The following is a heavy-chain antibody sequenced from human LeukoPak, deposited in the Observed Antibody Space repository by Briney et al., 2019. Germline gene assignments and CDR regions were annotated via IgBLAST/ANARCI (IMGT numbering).Heavy chain of an antibody. D-gene: IGHD2-2*01. J-gene: IGHJ4*02. V-gene: IGHV1-69*04. Sequence: SVKVSCKASGYTFISYAITWVRQAPGQGLEWMGRIIPILGIANYAQKFQGRVTITADKSTSTAYMELSSLRSEDTAVYYCAVRGYIVVVPAWEDFDYWGQGTLVTVSS. CDR1: GYTFISYA. CDR2: IIPILGIA. CDR3: AVRGYIVVVPAWEDFDY.